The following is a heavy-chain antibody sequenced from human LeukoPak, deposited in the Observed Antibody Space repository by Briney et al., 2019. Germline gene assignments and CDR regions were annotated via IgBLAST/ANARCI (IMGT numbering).Heavy chain of an antibody. D-gene: IGHD6-6*01. CDR2: INPNNGDT. CDR3: ARSSHYSTSSDLIP. J-gene: IGHJ5*02. Sequence: ASVKVSCKASGFRFPGYFIHWVRQAPGHGLEWMGWINPNNGDTNFAQNFRARVTMTRDTSISTVYMEVSRLTSDDTAIYYCARSSHYSTSSDLIPWGRGTLVTVAS. CDR1: GFRFPGYF. V-gene: IGHV1-2*02.